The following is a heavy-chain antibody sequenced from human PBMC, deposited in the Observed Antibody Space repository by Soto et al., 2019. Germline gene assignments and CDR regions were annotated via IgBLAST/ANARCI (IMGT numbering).Heavy chain of an antibody. CDR3: ARPLVAPVAGPYYYGMDV. Sequence: WGSLRLCCAASEFTFSTYGFNWVRQAPGKGLDWVAVIWYDGNTKYYADSVKGRFTISIDNSKNTLYLQMNRLTAEDTAVYYCARPLVAPVAGPYYYGMDVWGQGTPVTVSS. D-gene: IGHD6-19*01. J-gene: IGHJ6*02. V-gene: IGHV3-33*01. CDR2: IWYDGNTK. CDR1: EFTFSTYG.